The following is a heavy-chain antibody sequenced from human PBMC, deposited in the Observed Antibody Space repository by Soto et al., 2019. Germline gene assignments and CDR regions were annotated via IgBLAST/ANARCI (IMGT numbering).Heavy chain of an antibody. J-gene: IGHJ1*01. Sequence: ASVKVSCKASGYTFTSYGISWVRQAPGQGLEWMGWISAYNGNTNYAQKLQGRVTMTTDTSTSTAYMELRSLRSDDTAVYYCARALGDIVVVVAATDEYFQHWGQGTLVTVSS. CDR3: ARALGDIVVVVAATDEYFQH. V-gene: IGHV1-18*01. CDR2: ISAYNGNT. D-gene: IGHD2-15*01. CDR1: GYTFTSYG.